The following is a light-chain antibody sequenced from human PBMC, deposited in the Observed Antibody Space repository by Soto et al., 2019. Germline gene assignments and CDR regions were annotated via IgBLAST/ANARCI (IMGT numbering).Light chain of an antibody. CDR2: VNS. CDR3: QSYDSSLRAVV. Sequence: QSVLTPPNAVSGAPGQRVTISCTGTSSNSGAGYDVHWYQQLQGTPPKHIIYVNSNRPSGVPDRFSSSKSGNSAYLALTGLQADDEADYYCQSYDSSLRAVVFGGGTKLTVL. J-gene: IGLJ2*01. CDR1: SSNSGAGYD. V-gene: IGLV1-40*01.